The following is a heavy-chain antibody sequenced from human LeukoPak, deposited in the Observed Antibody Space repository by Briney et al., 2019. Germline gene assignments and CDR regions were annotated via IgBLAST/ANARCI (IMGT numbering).Heavy chain of an antibody. J-gene: IGHJ4*02. CDR3: ARTGSTVTMLYPFDH. D-gene: IGHD4-17*01. Sequence: SETLSLTCTVSGGSIRSYYWSWIRQPPGKGLEGIGYIYYSGSTNYNPSLKSRVSISVDTSKNQFSLKLSSVTAAATAVYYCARTGSTVTMLYPFDHWGQGTLVTVSS. CDR1: GGSIRSYY. CDR2: IYYSGST. V-gene: IGHV4-59*01.